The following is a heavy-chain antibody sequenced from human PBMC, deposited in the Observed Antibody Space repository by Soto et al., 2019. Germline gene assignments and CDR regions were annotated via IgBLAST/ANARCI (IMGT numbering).Heavy chain of an antibody. CDR2: IYYSGST. Sequence: SETLSLTCTVSGGSISSGGYYWSWIRHHPGKGLEWIGYIYYSGSTYYNPSLKSRVTISVDTSKNQFSLKLSSVTAADTAVYYCARVRNYCSGSHRFYFAYPGQRTLVPVS. J-gene: IGHJ4*02. CDR1: GGSISSGGYY. D-gene: IGHD3-10*01. V-gene: IGHV4-31*03. CDR3: ARVRNYCSGSHRFYFAY.